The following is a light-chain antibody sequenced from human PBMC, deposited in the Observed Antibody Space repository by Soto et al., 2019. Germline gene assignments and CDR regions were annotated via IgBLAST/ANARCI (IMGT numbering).Light chain of an antibody. CDR3: QAWDSSSDHVV. CDR2: DDS. Sequence: SYELTQPPSVSVAPGQTARISCGGAKIGSKSVHWYQQKAGQTPVLVVYDDSDRPSGIPERFSGSNSGNTASLIISRVEGGDEADYYCQAWDSSSDHVVFGGGTKVTVL. CDR1: KIGSKS. J-gene: IGLJ3*02. V-gene: IGLV3-21*02.